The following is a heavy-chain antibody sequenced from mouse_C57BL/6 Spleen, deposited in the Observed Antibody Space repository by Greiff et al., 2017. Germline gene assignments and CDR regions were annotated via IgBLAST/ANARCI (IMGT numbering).Heavy chain of an antibody. CDR1: GYTFTDYN. CDR2: INPNNGGT. J-gene: IGHJ3*01. CDR3: ARRHYGYDVGFAY. Sequence: VQLQQSGPELVKPGASVKIPCKASGYTFTDYNMDWVKQSHGKSLEWIGDINPNNGGTIYNQKFKGKATLTVDKSSSTAYMELRSLTSEDTAVYYCARRHYGYDVGFAYWGQGTLVTVSA. D-gene: IGHD2-2*01. V-gene: IGHV1-18*01.